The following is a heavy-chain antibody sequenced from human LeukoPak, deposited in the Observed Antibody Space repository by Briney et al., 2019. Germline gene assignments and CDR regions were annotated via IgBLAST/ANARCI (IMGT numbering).Heavy chain of an antibody. J-gene: IGHJ3*02. CDR3: ARSIVGATFLSGHDAFDI. V-gene: IGHV4-61*02. CDR2: IYTSGST. D-gene: IGHD1-26*01. CDR1: GGSISSGSYY. Sequence: PSQTLSLTCTVSGGSISSGSYYWSWIRQPAGKGLEWIGRIYTSGSTNYNPSLKSRVTISVDTSKNQFSLELSSVTAADTAVYYCARSIVGATFLSGHDAFDIWGQGTMVTVSS.